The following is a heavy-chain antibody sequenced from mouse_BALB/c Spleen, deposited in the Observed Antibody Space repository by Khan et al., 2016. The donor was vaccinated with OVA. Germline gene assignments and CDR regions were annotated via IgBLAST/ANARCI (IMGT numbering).Heavy chain of an antibody. CDR1: GYSITSDYA. J-gene: IGHJ4*01. CDR3: ARAHYYGYGTMDY. Sequence: EVQLQESGPGLVKPSQSLSLTCTVTGYSITSDYAWNWIRQFPGNKLEWMGYISYSGSTSYNPSLKSRISITRDTSKNQFFLQLNSVTTEDTATYYCARAHYYGYGTMDYGGQGTSVTVSS. CDR2: ISYSGST. V-gene: IGHV3-2*02. D-gene: IGHD1-2*01.